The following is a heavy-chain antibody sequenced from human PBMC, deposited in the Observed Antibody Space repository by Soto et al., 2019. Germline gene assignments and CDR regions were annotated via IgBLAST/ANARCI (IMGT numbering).Heavy chain of an antibody. V-gene: IGHV4-30-4*01. Sequence: TLYLTCTVSGGSTSSDNYWSWIRQPPGKGLEWIGHIYYSGNTDYNPSLKSRLAISIDTSKNQFSLKLSSVTAADTAAYFCAREGGESSDGLYYFDSWGQGSLVTVSS. J-gene: IGHJ4*02. CDR3: AREGGESSDGLYYFDS. CDR1: GGSTSSDNY. CDR2: IYYSGNT. D-gene: IGHD3-16*01.